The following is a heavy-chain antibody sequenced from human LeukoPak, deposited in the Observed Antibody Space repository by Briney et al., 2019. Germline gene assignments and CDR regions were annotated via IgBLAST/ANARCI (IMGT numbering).Heavy chain of an antibody. J-gene: IGHJ5*02. D-gene: IGHD1-1*01. Sequence: SETLSLTCAVYGGSFSGYYWSWIRQPPGKGLEWIGEINHSGSTNYNPSLKSRVTISIDTSKNQFSLKLSSVPAADTAVYYCARAGISRSWFDPWGQGTLVTVSS. CDR1: GGSFSGYY. CDR2: INHSGST. V-gene: IGHV4-34*01. CDR3: ARAGISRSWFDP.